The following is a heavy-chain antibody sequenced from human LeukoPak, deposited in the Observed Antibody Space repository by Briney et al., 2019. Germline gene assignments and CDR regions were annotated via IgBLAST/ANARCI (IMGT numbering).Heavy chain of an antibody. CDR1: GFTFSSYA. CDR3: ASQESITIFGVVTPIV. CDR2: ISGSGGST. D-gene: IGHD3-3*01. Sequence: GGSLRLSCAASGFTFSSYAMSWVRHAPGKGLEWCSAISGSGGSTDYADSVKGRFTISRDNSKNTLYLQMNSLRAEDTAVYYCASQESITIFGVVTPIVRGQGTLVTVSS. V-gene: IGHV3-23*01. J-gene: IGHJ4*02.